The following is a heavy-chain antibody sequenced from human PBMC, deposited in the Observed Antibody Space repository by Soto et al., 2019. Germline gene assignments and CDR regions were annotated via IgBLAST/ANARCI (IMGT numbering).Heavy chain of an antibody. J-gene: IGHJ6*02. Sequence: EVQLVESGGGLVKPGGSLRLSCAASGFTFSSYSMNWVRQAPGKGLEWVSSISSSSSYIYYADSVKGRFTISRDNAKNSLYLQMNSLRAEDTAVYYCARVIPYGDYAGPGYYYGMDVWGQGTTVTVSS. CDR3: ARVIPYGDYAGPGYYYGMDV. D-gene: IGHD4-17*01. V-gene: IGHV3-21*01. CDR1: GFTFSSYS. CDR2: ISSSSSYI.